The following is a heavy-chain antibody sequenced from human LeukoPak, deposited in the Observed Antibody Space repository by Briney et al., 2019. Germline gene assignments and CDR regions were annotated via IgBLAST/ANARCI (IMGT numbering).Heavy chain of an antibody. CDR1: GASVSRNW. J-gene: IGHJ3*02. CDR2: IYSGGTT. CDR3: ARGPYGSSGTPDAFDI. V-gene: IGHV3-66*01. D-gene: IGHD3-10*01. Sequence: ETLSLTCTVSGASVSRNWWSWVRQAPGKGLEWVSVIYSGGTTHYADPVKGRFTISRDNSKNTLYLQMNSLRAEDTAVYYCARGPYGSSGTPDAFDIWGQGTMVTVSS.